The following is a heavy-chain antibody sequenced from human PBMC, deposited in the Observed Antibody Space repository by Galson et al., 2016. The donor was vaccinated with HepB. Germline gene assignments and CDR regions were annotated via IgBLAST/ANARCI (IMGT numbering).Heavy chain of an antibody. D-gene: IGHD3-10*01. V-gene: IGHV3-9*01. J-gene: IGHJ4*02. CDR1: GFTFDDYA. Sequence: SLRLSCAASGFTFDDYAMHWVRQAPGKGLEWVPGISWDSTTIVYADSVKGRFTISRDNAKNSLYLQMNTLRAEDTALYYCVKKGSADYYFDFWGQGTLVTVSS. CDR3: VKKGSADYYFDF. CDR2: ISWDSTTI.